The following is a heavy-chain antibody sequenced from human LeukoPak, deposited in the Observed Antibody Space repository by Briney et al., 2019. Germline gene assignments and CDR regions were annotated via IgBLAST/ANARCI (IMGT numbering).Heavy chain of an antibody. CDR2: INHSGST. J-gene: IGHJ5*02. CDR3: ARHRRWINWFDP. V-gene: IGHV4-34*01. CDR1: GGSFSGYY. D-gene: IGHD5-12*01. Sequence: PSETLSLTCAVYGGSFSGYYWSWIRQPPGKGLEWIGEINHSGSTNYNPSLKSRVTISVDTSKNQFSLKLSSVTAADTAVYYCARHRRWINWFDPWGQGTLVTVSS.